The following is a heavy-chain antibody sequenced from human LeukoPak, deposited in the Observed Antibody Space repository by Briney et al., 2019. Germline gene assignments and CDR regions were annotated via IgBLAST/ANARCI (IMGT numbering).Heavy chain of an antibody. Sequence: GGSLRLSCAASGXTFSSYWVSWVRQAPGKGLEWVGNIKQDGREKYYVDSVEGRFAISRDNAKNSLYLQMNSLRAEDTAVYYCARDGKMVYANPMGPDYWGQGTLVTVSS. V-gene: IGHV3-7*05. CDR3: ARDGKMVYANPMGPDY. D-gene: IGHD2-8*01. CDR1: GXTFSSYW. CDR2: IKQDGREK. J-gene: IGHJ4*02.